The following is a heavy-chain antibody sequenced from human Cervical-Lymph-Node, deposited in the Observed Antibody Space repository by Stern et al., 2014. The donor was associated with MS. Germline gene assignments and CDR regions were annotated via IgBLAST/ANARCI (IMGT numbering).Heavy chain of an antibody. CDR2: INPMFGTT. CDR1: GGTFSTIE. Sequence: QVQLVQSGAEVKKPGSSMKVSCKASGGTFSTIEIHWVRQAPGQGLEWLAGINPMFGTTHYAQKVQGRATMVADESTNTVNMKLSSLRSEDTAVYYCVRDQGGIAATWGQGTQVTVSS. V-gene: IGHV1-69*12. CDR3: VRDQGGIAAT. D-gene: IGHD6-13*01. J-gene: IGHJ4*02.